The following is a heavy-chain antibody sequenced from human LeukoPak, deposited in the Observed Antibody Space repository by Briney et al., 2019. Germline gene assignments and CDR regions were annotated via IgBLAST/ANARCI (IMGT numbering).Heavy chain of an antibody. CDR1: GFTFSSYG. J-gene: IGHJ4*02. V-gene: IGHV3-30*02. CDR2: IRYDGSNT. D-gene: IGHD1-26*01. CDR3: VKDHIGYSGSYCDY. Sequence: GGSLRLSCAASGFTFSSYGMHWVRQAPGKGLEWVAFIRYDGSNTYYADSVKGRFTISRDNSKNTLYLQMNSLRAEDTAVYYCVKDHIGYSGSYCDYWGQGTPVTVSS.